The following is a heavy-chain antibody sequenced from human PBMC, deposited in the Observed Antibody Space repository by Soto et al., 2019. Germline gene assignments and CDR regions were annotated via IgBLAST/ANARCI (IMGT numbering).Heavy chain of an antibody. CDR2: IYWDDDK. J-gene: IGHJ5*02. D-gene: IGHD2-2*01. Sequence: QITLKESGPTLVKPTQTLTLTCTFSGFSLSTSGVGVGWIRQPPGKALEWLALIYWDDDKRYSPSLKSRLTITKDPSXXQXVXXMTNMDPVDTATYYCAHTPPDIVLVPAATQNWFDPWGQGTLVTVSS. CDR1: GFSLSTSGVG. CDR3: AHTPPDIVLVPAATQNWFDP. V-gene: IGHV2-5*02.